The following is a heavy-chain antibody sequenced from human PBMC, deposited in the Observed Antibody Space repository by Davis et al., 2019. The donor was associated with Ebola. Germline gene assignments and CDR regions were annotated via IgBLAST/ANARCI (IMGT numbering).Heavy chain of an antibody. CDR1: GFTFSSYA. D-gene: IGHD5-18*01. Sequence: GGSLRLSCAASGFTFSSYAMSWVRQAPGKGLEWVSAISSSGGSTYYADSVKGRFTISRDNSKNTLYLQMNSLRAEDTAVYYCAKDLFSTAMVSPLDYWGQGTLVTVSS. V-gene: IGHV3-23*01. J-gene: IGHJ4*02. CDR2: ISSSGGST. CDR3: AKDLFSTAMVSPLDY.